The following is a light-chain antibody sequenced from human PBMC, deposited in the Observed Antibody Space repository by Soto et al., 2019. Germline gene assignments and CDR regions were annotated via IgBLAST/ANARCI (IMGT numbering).Light chain of an antibody. CDR3: TSYTSPNPGV. J-gene: IGLJ3*02. CDR1: SSDVGGYNY. Sequence: QSALTQPASVSGSPGQSITISCTGTSSDVGGYNYVSWYQQHPGKAPKFLIYEVSNRPSGVSNRFSGSKSGNTASLTISGLQAEDEADYYCTSYTSPNPGVFGGGTKVTV. CDR2: EVS. V-gene: IGLV2-14*01.